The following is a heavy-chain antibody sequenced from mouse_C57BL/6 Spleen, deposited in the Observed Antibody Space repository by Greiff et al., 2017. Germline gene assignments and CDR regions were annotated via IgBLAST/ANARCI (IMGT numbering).Heavy chain of an antibody. CDR1: GYTFTDYY. D-gene: IGHD1-1*01. V-gene: IGHV1-26*01. J-gene: IGHJ4*01. Sequence: EVQLQQSGPELVKPGASVKISCKASGYTFTDYYMNWVKQSHGKSLEWIGDINPNNGGTSYNQKFKGKATLTVDKSSSTAYMELRSLTSEDSAVYYCARRYYGSYGAMDYWGQGTSVTVSS. CDR2: INPNNGGT. CDR3: ARRYYGSYGAMDY.